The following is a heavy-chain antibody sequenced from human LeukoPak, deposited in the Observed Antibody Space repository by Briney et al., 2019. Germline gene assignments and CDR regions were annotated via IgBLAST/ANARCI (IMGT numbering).Heavy chain of an antibody. V-gene: IGHV1-8*01. CDR1: VYTFTSYD. CDR3: ARGLRIFGVVGRFDP. Sequence: ASVKVSCKASVYTFTSYDINWVRQATGQGLEWMGWMNPNSGNTGYAQKFQGRVTMTRNTSISTAYMELSSLRSEDTAVYYCARGLRIFGVVGRFDPWGQGTLVTVSS. J-gene: IGHJ5*02. CDR2: MNPNSGNT. D-gene: IGHD3-3*01.